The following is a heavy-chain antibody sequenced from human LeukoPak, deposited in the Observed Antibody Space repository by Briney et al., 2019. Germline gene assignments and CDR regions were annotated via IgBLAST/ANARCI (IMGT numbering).Heavy chain of an antibody. J-gene: IGHJ4*02. CDR3: ATGLRYDSSGYHDY. Sequence: ASVRVSCKVSGYTLTELSMHWVRQAPGKGLEWMGGFDPEDGETIYAQKFQGRVTMTEDTSTDTAYMELSSLRSEDTAVCYCATGLRYDSSGYHDYWGQGTLVTVSS. V-gene: IGHV1-24*01. CDR2: FDPEDGET. D-gene: IGHD3-22*01. CDR1: GYTLTELS.